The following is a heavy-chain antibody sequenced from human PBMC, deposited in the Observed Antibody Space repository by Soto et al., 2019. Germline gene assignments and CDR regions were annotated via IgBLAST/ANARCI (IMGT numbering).Heavy chain of an antibody. Sequence: PSETLSLTCIVSAGSVERSNYFWNWIRQPPGKGLEWIGNISYSGGTNKNPALKSRVTLSLDTSKNQFSLTLTSVTAADTAMYYCASYTYFSHSSGYHFKTLDSWGEGTLVTVPS. CDR1: AGSVERSNYF. CDR3: ASYTYFSHSSGYHFKTLDS. V-gene: IGHV4-61*01. D-gene: IGHD3-22*01. CDR2: ISYSGGT. J-gene: IGHJ4*02.